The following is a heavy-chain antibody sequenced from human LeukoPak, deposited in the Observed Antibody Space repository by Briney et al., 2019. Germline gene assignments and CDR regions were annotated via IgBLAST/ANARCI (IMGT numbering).Heavy chain of an antibody. V-gene: IGHV3-7*01. CDR3: ERDNSVKLLYDFWSGYYTPNYYFDY. CDR2: IKQDGSEK. CDR1: GFTFSSYW. D-gene: IGHD3-3*01. J-gene: IGHJ4*02. Sequence: GGPLRLSCAASGFTFSSYWMIWVRQAPGKGLEWVANIKQDGSEKYYVDSVKGRFTISRDNAKNSLYLQMNRLRAEDTAVYYCERDNSVKLLYDFWSGYYTPNYYFDYWGQGTLVTVSS.